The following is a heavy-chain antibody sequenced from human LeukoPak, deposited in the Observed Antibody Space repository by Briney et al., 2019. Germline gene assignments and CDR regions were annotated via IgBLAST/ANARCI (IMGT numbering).Heavy chain of an antibody. V-gene: IGHV3-48*01. Sequence: GGSLRLSSAASGFTFSSYSMLWVRQAPGKGLEWVSYISSSSSTIYYADSVKGRFTISRDNAKNSLYLQMNTLRAEDTAVYYCARGPGRDGYNYNYWGQGTLVTVSS. CDR1: GFTFSSYS. D-gene: IGHD5-24*01. J-gene: IGHJ4*02. CDR2: ISSSSSTI. CDR3: ARGPGRDGYNYNY.